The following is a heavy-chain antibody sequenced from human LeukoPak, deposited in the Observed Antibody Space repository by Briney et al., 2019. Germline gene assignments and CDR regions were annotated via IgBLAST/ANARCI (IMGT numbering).Heavy chain of an antibody. Sequence: PGRSLRLSCAASGFTFSRYGMHWVRQAPGKGLEWVAVIWYDGSNKYYADSVKGRFTISRDNSKNTLYLQMHSLRAEDTAVFYCARSETTVTTDLSLQHWGQGTLVSVSS. CDR2: IWYDGSNK. V-gene: IGHV3-33*01. J-gene: IGHJ1*01. CDR3: ARSETTVTTDLSLQH. D-gene: IGHD4-17*01. CDR1: GFTFSRYG.